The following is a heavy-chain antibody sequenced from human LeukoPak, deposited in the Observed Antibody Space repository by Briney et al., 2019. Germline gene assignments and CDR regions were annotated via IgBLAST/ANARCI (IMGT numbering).Heavy chain of an antibody. CDR1: GFTFDDYV. D-gene: IGHD3-22*01. CDR2: ITWDGGST. J-gene: IGHJ5*02. Sequence: PGGSLRLSCAASGFTFDDYVMYWVRQVLGKGLEWVSLITWDGGSTYYVDSVKGRFTISRDNSKNSLYLQMNSLRAEDTALYYCAKDGSSGHYANWFDPWGQGTLVTVSS. CDR3: AKDGSSGHYANWFDP. V-gene: IGHV3-43D*04.